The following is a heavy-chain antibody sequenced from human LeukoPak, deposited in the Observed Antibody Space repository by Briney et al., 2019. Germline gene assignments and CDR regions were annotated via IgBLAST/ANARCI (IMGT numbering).Heavy chain of an antibody. CDR3: DGSSGYVFDY. Sequence: SETLSLTCTVSGGSISSSSYYWGWIRQPPGKGLEWIGSIYYSGSTYYNPSLKSRVTISVDTSKNQFSLKLSAVTAADTAVYYCDGSSGYVFDYWGQGTLVTVSS. CDR2: IYYSGST. V-gene: IGHV4-39*01. J-gene: IGHJ4*02. CDR1: GGSISSSSYY. D-gene: IGHD3-22*01.